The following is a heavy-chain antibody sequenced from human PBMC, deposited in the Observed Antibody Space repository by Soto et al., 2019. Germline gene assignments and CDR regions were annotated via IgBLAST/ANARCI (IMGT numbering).Heavy chain of an antibody. D-gene: IGHD4-17*01. CDR1: GFTFTNFA. CDR3: ARPSDFGGCYFDL. Sequence: EVQLLESGGGLVQPGGSLKLSCTGSGFTFTNFAMSWVRQSPGKGLEWVSSISGSGAVTYYVDSLKGRFTISRDNSNNTVYLQMNSLRAEDTAEYYCARPSDFGGCYFDLWGRGTLVTVSS. J-gene: IGHJ2*01. CDR2: ISGSGAVT. V-gene: IGHV3-23*01.